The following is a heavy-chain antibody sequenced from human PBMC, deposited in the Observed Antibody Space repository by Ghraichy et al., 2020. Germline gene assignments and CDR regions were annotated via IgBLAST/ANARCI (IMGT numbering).Heavy chain of an antibody. V-gene: IGHV4-39*01. J-gene: IGHJ6*02. CDR2: IFYSGST. CDR1: GGSISRSYYY. Sequence: SETLSLTCTVSGGSISRSYYYWGWIRQPPGKGLEWIGSIFYSGSTYYDPSLKSRVIISVDTSKNQFSLKLSSVTAADTAVYYCARHFIPDFYGTSDYALPYYDVGMDVWGQGTTVAVSS. D-gene: IGHD3-22*01. CDR3: ARHFIPDFYGTSDYALPYYDVGMDV.